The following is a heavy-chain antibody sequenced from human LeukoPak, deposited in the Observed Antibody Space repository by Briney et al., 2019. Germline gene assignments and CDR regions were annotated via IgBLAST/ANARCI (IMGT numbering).Heavy chain of an antibody. CDR2: IEQDGSDK. J-gene: IGHJ4*02. CDR3: ARGSYYGSA. CDR1: GFTFSDYW. D-gene: IGHD3-10*01. Sequence: PGGSLRLSRAASGFTFSDYWMSWVRQAPGKGLEWVANIEQDGSDKYYVDSVKGRFTISRDNANNSLYLQMSSLRAEDTAVYYCARGSYYGSAWGQGILVTVSS. V-gene: IGHV3-7*04.